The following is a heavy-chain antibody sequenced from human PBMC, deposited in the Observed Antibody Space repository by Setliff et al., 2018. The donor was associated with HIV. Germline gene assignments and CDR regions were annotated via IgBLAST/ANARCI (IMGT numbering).Heavy chain of an antibody. D-gene: IGHD5-18*01. Sequence: SETLSLTCAVYGETFNNFYWSWIRQAPGKGLEWIGEIKPSETTNNNPSLKSRVTMSVDTSKKQFSLRLSSVTAADTAVHYCARLLYSYGMRGYFDSWGQGTLVTVSS. CDR3: ARLLYSYGMRGYFDS. V-gene: IGHV4-34*01. J-gene: IGHJ4*02. CDR1: GETFNNFY. CDR2: IKPSETT.